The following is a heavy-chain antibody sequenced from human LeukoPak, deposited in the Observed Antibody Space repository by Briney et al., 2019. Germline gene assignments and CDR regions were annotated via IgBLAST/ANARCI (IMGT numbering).Heavy chain of an antibody. V-gene: IGHV3-53*01. CDR2: IYSGGST. J-gene: IGHJ4*02. CDR1: GFTVSSNY. CDR3: AKSPYSSGWLHYY. D-gene: IGHD6-19*01. Sequence: QTGGSLRLSCAASGFTVSSNYMSWVRQAPGKGLEWVSVIYSGGSTYYADSVKGRFTISRDNSKNTLYLQMNSLRAEDTAVYYCAKSPYSSGWLHYYWGQGTLVTVSS.